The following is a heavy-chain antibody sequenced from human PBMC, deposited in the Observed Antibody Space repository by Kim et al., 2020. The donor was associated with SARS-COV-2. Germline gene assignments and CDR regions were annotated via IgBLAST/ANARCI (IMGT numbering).Heavy chain of an antibody. V-gene: IGHV3-23*01. D-gene: IGHD1-1*01. CDR3: AKANNWNFVWYGFDV. CDR1: GFTFSSNA. Sequence: GGSLRLSCTASGFTFSSNAMNWVRQAPGKGLEWVSSISGAGGRTYYAHSVKGRFTITRDNSGNTVDLQMNSLRAEDTALYYCAKANNWNFVWYGFDVWD. J-gene: IGHJ3*01. CDR2: ISGAGGRT.